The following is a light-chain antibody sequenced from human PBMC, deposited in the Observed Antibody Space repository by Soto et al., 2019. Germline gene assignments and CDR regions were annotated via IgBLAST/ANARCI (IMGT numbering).Light chain of an antibody. CDR2: GAS. Sequence: LSLSPGNMSLSPGESATLASRSSHNVATNYIAWFQQRPGQAPRLLIYGASTRATGIPDRFSGSGSGTDFTLTISRLEPEDFAVYFCQQYATSLLAFGGGTKVDI. CDR3: QQYATSLLA. CDR1: HNVATNY. J-gene: IGKJ4*02. V-gene: IGKV3-20*01.